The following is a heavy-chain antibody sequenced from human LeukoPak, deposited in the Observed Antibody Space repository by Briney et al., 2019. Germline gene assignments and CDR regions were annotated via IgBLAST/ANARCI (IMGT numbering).Heavy chain of an antibody. CDR2: IIPILGIA. D-gene: IGHD2-2*01. Sequence: SVKVSCKASGGTFSSYAISWVRQAPGQGLEWMGRIIPILGIANYAQKFQGRVTITADKSTSTAYMGLSSLRSEDTAVYYCARGQSCSSTSCFFDYWGQGTLVTVSS. V-gene: IGHV1-69*04. CDR1: GGTFSSYA. J-gene: IGHJ4*02. CDR3: ARGQSCSSTSCFFDY.